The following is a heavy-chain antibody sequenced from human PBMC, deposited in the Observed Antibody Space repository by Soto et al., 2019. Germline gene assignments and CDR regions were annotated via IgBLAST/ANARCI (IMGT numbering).Heavy chain of an antibody. Sequence: GGSLRLSCAASGFTFSSYSMNWVRQAPGKGLEWVSSISSSSSYIYYADSVKGRFTISRDNAKNSLYLQMNSLRAEDTAVYYCARKRGDYSDSYYYYYMDVWGKGTAVTVSS. V-gene: IGHV3-21*01. CDR1: GFTFSSYS. CDR2: ISSSSSYI. D-gene: IGHD4-17*01. CDR3: ARKRGDYSDSYYYYYMDV. J-gene: IGHJ6*03.